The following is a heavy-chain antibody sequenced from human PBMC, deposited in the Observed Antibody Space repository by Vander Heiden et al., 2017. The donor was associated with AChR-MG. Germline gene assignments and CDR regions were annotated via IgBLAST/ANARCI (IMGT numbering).Heavy chain of an antibody. CDR1: GFTFSTYT. D-gene: IGHD4-4*01. V-gene: IGHV3-30-3*01. Sequence: QVQLVESGGGVVQPGKSLRLSCAGSGFTFSTYTIHWVRQAPGKGLEWVAAISYDGNNKYYADSVKGRFTSSRDNSKDTLYLQMNSLRTDDTAVYYCAREDYIYYFDYWGQGTLVTVSS. CDR2: ISYDGNNK. J-gene: IGHJ4*02. CDR3: AREDYIYYFDY.